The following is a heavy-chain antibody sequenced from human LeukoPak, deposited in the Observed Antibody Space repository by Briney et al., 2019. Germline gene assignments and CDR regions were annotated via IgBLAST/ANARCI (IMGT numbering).Heavy chain of an antibody. CDR2: MNPNSGNT. D-gene: IGHD1-1*01. J-gene: IGHJ4*02. V-gene: IGHV1-8*01. CDR1: GYTFTSYD. Sequence: ASVKVSCKASGYTFTSYDINWVRQATGQGLEWMGWMNPNSGNTGYAQKFQGRVTMTRNTSISTAYMELSSLRSEDTAVYYCARTPPEYNWNDIGWGQGTLVTVSS. CDR3: ARTPPEYNWNDIG.